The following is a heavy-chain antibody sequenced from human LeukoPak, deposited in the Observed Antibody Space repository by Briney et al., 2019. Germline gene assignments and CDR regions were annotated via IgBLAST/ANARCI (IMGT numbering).Heavy chain of an antibody. CDR3: ARDPDTIFGVVTMPYYYYGMDV. CDR2: VRDSGSTT. J-gene: IGHJ6*02. V-gene: IGHV3-23*01. D-gene: IGHD3-3*01. Sequence: GGSLRLSCAASGFTFSSYAMRWVRQVPGKGLEWVSAVRDSGSTTYYADSVKGRFTISRDNAKNSLYLQMNSLRAEDTAVYYCARDPDTIFGVVTMPYYYYGMDVWGQGTTVTVSS. CDR1: GFTFSSYA.